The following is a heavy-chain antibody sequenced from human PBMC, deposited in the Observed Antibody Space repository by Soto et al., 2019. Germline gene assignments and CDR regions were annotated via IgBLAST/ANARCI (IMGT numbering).Heavy chain of an antibody. V-gene: IGHV3-9*01. CDR3: AKDLNSHYSNYYYYGMDV. J-gene: IGHJ6*02. Sequence: PGGSLRLSCAASGFTFDDYAMHWVRQAPGKGLEWVSGISWNSGSIGYADSVKGRFAISRDNAKNSLYLQMNSLRAEDTALYYCAKDLNSHYSNYYYYGMDVWGQGTTVTVSS. D-gene: IGHD4-4*01. CDR1: GFTFDDYA. CDR2: ISWNSGSI.